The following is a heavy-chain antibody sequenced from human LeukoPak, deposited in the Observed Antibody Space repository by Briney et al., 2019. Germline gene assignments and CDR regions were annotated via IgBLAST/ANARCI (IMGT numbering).Heavy chain of an antibody. Sequence: GGSLRLSCAASGFTFSNYWMHWVRQAPGKGLVWVSRINSDGSSTSYADSVKGRFTISRDNAKDSLYLQMNSLRAEDTAVYYCTRGFRQADYWGQGTLVTVSS. V-gene: IGHV3-74*01. CDR3: TRGFRQADY. CDR2: INSDGSST. CDR1: GFTFSNYW. J-gene: IGHJ4*02.